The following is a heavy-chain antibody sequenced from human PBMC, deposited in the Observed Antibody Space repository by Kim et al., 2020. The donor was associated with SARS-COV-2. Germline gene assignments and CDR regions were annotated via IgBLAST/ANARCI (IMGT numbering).Heavy chain of an antibody. V-gene: IGHV3-30*04. CDR1: GFTFSDYA. J-gene: IGHJ4*02. Sequence: GGSLRLSCAASGFTFSDYAMHWVRQAPGKGLEWVSVISYNGTNTYYAGSVKGRFTISRDNSKNTLYLQTNSLRAEDTAVYYCARDRPGGCDDGSCYKPFGYWGQGALVTVSS. D-gene: IGHD2-15*01. CDR3: ARDRPGGCDDGSCYKPFGY. CDR2: ISYNGTNT.